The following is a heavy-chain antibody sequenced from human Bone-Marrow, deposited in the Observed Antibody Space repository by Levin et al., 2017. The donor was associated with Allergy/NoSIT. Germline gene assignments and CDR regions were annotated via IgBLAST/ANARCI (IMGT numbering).Heavy chain of an antibody. Sequence: GGSLRLSCAASGLTFSNYAMAWVRQAPGKGLEWVSAISNSGSRTFYADSVEGRFTISRDNSENTLFLQMNSLRAEDTALYYCASPTMLKDYWGQGTLVTVSS. CDR2: ISNSGSRT. CDR1: GLTFSNYA. D-gene: IGHD2-8*01. V-gene: IGHV3-23*01. CDR3: ASPTMLKDY. J-gene: IGHJ4*02.